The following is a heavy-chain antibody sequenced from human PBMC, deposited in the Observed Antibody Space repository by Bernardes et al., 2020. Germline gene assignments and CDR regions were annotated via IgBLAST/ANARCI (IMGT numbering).Heavy chain of an antibody. CDR3: ARESYGAQDY. D-gene: IGHD4-17*01. CDR1: GGSISSYY. V-gene: IGHV4-59*01. CDR2: IYYSGST. Sequence: SEPLSLTCTVSGGSISSYYWSWIRQPPGKGLEWIGYIYYSGSTNYNPSLKSRVTISVDTSKNQFSLKLSSVTAADTAVYYCARESYGAQDYWGQGTLVTVSS. J-gene: IGHJ4*02.